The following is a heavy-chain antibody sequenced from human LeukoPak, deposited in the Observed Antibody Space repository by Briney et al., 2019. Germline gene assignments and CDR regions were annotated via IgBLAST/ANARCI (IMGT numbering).Heavy chain of an antibody. D-gene: IGHD3-16*02. CDR2: IRNDGGKT. Sequence: PGGSLRLSCVGSTFTFSDYGMHWVRQAPGKGLEWVAFIRNDGGKTYYADSAKGRLTISRDNSRHTLYLQMNSLRAEDTAVFYCAKDGVILAPGVYWYMDVWGRGTTVTVSS. V-gene: IGHV3-30*02. J-gene: IGHJ6*03. CDR1: TFTFSDYG. CDR3: AKDGVILAPGVYWYMDV.